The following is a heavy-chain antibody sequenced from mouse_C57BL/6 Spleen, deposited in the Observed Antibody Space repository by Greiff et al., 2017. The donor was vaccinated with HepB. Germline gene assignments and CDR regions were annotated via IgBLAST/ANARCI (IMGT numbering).Heavy chain of an antibody. CDR1: GYTFTSYW. CDR3: ARHEESPTGFDY. Sequence: QVQLQQPGAELVRPGSSVKLSCKASGYTFTSYWMHWVKQRPIQGLEWIGNIDPSDSETHYNQKFKDKATLTVDKSSSTAYMQLSSLTSEDSAVYYCARHEESPTGFDYWGQGTTLTVSS. J-gene: IGHJ2*01. V-gene: IGHV1-52*01. D-gene: IGHD2-10*01. CDR2: IDPSDSET.